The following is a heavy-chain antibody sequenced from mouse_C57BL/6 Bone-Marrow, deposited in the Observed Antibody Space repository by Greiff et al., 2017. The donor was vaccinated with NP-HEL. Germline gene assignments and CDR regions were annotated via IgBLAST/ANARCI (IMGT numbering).Heavy chain of an antibody. D-gene: IGHD6-1*01. V-gene: IGHV1-81*01. Sequence: VKLVESGAELARPGASVKLSCKASGYTFTSYGISWVKQRTGQGLEWIGEIYPRSGNTYYNEKFKGKATLTADKSSSTAYMELRSLTSEDSAVYFCARDNQAWFAYWGQGTLVTVSA. CDR1: GYTFTSYG. J-gene: IGHJ3*01. CDR2: IYPRSGNT. CDR3: ARDNQAWFAY.